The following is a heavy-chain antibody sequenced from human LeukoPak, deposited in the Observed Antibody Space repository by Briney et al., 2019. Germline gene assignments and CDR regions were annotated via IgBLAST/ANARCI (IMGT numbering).Heavy chain of an antibody. CDR1: GGSISSYY. J-gene: IGHJ4*02. D-gene: IGHD1-1*01. CDR2: IYYSGST. V-gene: IGHV4-59*01. Sequence: SATLSLTCTVSGGSISSYYWSWIRQPPGKGLEWIGYIYYSGSTNYNPSLKSRVTISVDTSKNQFSLKLSSVTAADTAVYYCARDDWNDVLDYWGQGTLVTVSS. CDR3: ARDDWNDVLDY.